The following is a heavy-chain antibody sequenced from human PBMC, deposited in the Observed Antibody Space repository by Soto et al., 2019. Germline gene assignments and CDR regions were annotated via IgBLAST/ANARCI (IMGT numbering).Heavy chain of an antibody. CDR3: ARLVKPARRSWYGRK. D-gene: IGHD6-13*01. V-gene: IGHV4-39*01. CDR1: GGSISSSSYY. Sequence: QLQLQESGPGLVKRSETLSLTCTVSGGSISSSSYYWGWIRQPPGKGLEWIGSIYYSGSTYYNPSLKSPVPIPVDPSKNQFSLTLSSVTAADTAVYSCARLVKPARRSWYGRKWGQGTLVTVSS. CDR2: IYYSGST. J-gene: IGHJ4*02.